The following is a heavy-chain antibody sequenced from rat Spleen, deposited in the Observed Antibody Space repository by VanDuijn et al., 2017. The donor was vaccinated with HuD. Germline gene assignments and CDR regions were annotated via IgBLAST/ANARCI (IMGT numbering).Heavy chain of an antibody. J-gene: IGHJ3*01. CDR2: ISYDGSST. CDR3: ATAGTRISRFAY. CDR1: GFTFSDYG. D-gene: IGHD1-4*01. Sequence: EVQLVESGGGLVQPGGSLRLSCAASGFTFSDYGMAWVRPAPTKGLEWVATISYDGSSTYYRDSVKGRFTISRDNAKSSLYLQMDSLGSEDTATYYCATAGTRISRFAYWGQGTLVTVSS. V-gene: IGHV5-29*01.